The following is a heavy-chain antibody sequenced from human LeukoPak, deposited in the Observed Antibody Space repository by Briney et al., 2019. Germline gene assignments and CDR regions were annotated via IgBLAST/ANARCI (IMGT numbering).Heavy chain of an antibody. Sequence: ASVKVSCKASGYTFTSYDINWVRQATGQGLEWMGWMNPNSGNTGYAQKLQGRVTMTTDTSTSTAYMELRSLRSDDTAVYYCARPMGKAYSNYPYDYWGQGTLVTVSS. V-gene: IGHV1-8*01. D-gene: IGHD4-11*01. CDR1: GYTFTSYD. CDR3: ARPMGKAYSNYPYDY. J-gene: IGHJ4*02. CDR2: MNPNSGNT.